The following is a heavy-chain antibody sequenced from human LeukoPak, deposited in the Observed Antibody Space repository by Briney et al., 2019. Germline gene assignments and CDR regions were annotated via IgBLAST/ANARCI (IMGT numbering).Heavy chain of an antibody. V-gene: IGHV4-30-4*08. CDR2: IYYSGST. Sequence: SQTLSLTCTVSGGSISNSYYYWSWIRQPPGQGLEWIGNIYYSGSTYYTPSLKSRLTISVDTSKNQFSLKLSSVTAADTAVYYCARVLSGYSRTPDYYYYYMDVWGKGTTVTVSS. CDR3: ARVLSGYSRTPDYYYYYMDV. CDR1: GGSISNSYYY. J-gene: IGHJ6*03. D-gene: IGHD6-13*01.